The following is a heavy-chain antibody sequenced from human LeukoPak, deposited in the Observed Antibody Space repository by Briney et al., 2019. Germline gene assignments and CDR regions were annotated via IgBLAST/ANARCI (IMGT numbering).Heavy chain of an antibody. J-gene: IGHJ4*02. D-gene: IGHD6-13*01. CDR2: IYYSGST. Sequence: SETLSLTCTVSGGSISSSSYYWGWIRQPPGKGLEWIGSIYYSGSTYYNPSLKSRVTISVDTSKNQFSLKLSSVTAADTAVYYCARDLSVDSSSWGPHFDYWGQGTLVTVSS. V-gene: IGHV4-39*07. CDR1: GGSISSSSYY. CDR3: ARDLSVDSSSWGPHFDY.